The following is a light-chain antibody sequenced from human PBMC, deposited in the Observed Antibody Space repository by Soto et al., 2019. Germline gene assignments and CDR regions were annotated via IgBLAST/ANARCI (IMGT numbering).Light chain of an antibody. CDR3: QHTLGVPRT. Sequence: DIEITESEPFVSASVGVRLTITVRASQNIRTYVSWYQQKPGKARTVLIYAASTLQRGVPSRFSGSTTGTDFTLTISSLQPEDCANYYCQHTLGVPRTFGLGTKV. V-gene: IGKV1-39*01. CDR1: QNIRTY. J-gene: IGKJ1*01. CDR2: AAS.